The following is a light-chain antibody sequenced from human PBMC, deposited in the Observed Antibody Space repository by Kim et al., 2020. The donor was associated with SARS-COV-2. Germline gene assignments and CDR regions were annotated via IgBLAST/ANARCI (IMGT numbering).Light chain of an antibody. J-gene: IGKJ1*01. V-gene: IGKV3-20*01. CDR2: GAS. CDR3: QQYYGSPT. Sequence: LSPGERATLSCRASQTVSGRYLAWYQQKRGQAPRLLIYGASYRATGIPDRFSGSGSGTDFTLTISRLEPDDVALYYCQQYYGSPTFGQGTKVDIK. CDR1: QTVSGRY.